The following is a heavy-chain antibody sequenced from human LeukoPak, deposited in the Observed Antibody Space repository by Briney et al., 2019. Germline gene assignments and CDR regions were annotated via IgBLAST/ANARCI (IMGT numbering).Heavy chain of an antibody. D-gene: IGHD6-13*01. J-gene: IGHJ4*02. Sequence: GGSLRLSCAASGFTFSSYAMSWVRQAPGKGLEWVSAISGSGGSTYYADSVKGRFTISRDNSKNTLYLQMNSLRAEDAAVYYCAKDPISSSWAFDYWGQGTLVTVSS. V-gene: IGHV3-23*01. CDR1: GFTFSSYA. CDR3: AKDPISSSWAFDY. CDR2: ISGSGGST.